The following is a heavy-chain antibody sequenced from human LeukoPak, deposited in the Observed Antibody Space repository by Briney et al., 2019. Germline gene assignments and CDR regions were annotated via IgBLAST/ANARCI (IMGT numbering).Heavy chain of an antibody. CDR1: GFTFSNYA. J-gene: IGHJ3*02. CDR3: SGDPNGDYVGAFDM. Sequence: GESLRLSCTASGFTFSNYAMTWVRQAPGKGLEWVASIRGGGDTKYYADSVKGRFTISRDNSKNTLFLQMNSLRGEDMAVYYCSGDPNGDYVGAFDMWGPGTMVTVSS. D-gene: IGHD4-17*01. V-gene: IGHV3-23*01. CDR2: IRGGGDTK.